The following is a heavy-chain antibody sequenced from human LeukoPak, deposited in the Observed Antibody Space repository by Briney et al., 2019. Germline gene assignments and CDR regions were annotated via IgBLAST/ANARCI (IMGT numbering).Heavy chain of an antibody. J-gene: IGHJ2*01. V-gene: IGHV4-34*01. CDR3: ARLRSTYWYFDL. CDR2: INHSGST. CDR1: GGSFSGYY. D-gene: IGHD4-17*01. Sequence: SETLSLTCAVYGGSFSGYYWSWIRQPPGKGLEWIGEINHSGSTNYNPSLKSRVTISVDTSKNQFSLKLSSVTAADTAVYYCARLRSTYWYFDLWGRGTLVTVSS.